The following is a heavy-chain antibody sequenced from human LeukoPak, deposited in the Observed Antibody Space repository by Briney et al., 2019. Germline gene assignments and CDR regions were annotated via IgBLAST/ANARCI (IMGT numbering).Heavy chain of an antibody. CDR1: GGSISNHY. J-gene: IGHJ3*02. Sequence: PSETLSLTCIVSGGSISNHYWSWIRQTPGKGLEWIGYLYYSGSTNYNPSLKSQVTISLDASKKQFSLKLRSVTAADTAVYYCARHGSGTYYNSYGAFDIWGQGTMVTVSS. CDR3: ARHGSGTYYNSYGAFDI. D-gene: IGHD3-10*01. V-gene: IGHV4-59*08. CDR2: LYYSGST.